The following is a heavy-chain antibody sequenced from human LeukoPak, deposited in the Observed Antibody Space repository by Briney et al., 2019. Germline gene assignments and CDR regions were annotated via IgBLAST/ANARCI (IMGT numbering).Heavy chain of an antibody. V-gene: IGHV1-69*01. D-gene: IGHD2-15*01. CDR1: GGTFSIYA. J-gene: IGHJ4*02. Sequence: SVKLSCKASGGTFSIYAISWVRQAPGQGLEWMGGIIPIFVTANYAQKFQGRVTLTADESTSTAYMELSSLRSEDTAVYYCARVAVVAATTPRDYWGQGTLVTVSS. CDR3: ARVAVVAATTPRDY. CDR2: IIPIFVTA.